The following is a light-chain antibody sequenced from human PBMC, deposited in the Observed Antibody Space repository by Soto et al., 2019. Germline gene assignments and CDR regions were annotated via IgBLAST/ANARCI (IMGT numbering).Light chain of an antibody. J-gene: IGKJ2*01. CDR1: QSIGSSY. Sequence: EIVLTQSPGTLSLSPGERATLSCRASQSIGSSYLTWYQQKPGQAPRLLIYGASSRATGIPDRFSGSGSGTDFTLSISRLEPEDFAVYCCQQYGGSSYTFGQGTKLEIK. V-gene: IGKV3-20*01. CDR2: GAS. CDR3: QQYGGSSYT.